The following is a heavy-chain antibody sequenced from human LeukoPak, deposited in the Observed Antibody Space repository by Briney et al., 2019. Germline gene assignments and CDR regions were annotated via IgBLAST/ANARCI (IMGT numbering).Heavy chain of an antibody. V-gene: IGHV4-4*07. D-gene: IGHD3-10*01. J-gene: IGHJ4*02. Sequence: SETLSLTCTVSGGSLSSYYWSWIRQPAGKGLEWIGRIYTSGSTNYNPSLKSRVTMSVDTSKNQFSLKLSSVTAADTAVYYCARWSYYGSGNYLYDDWGQGTLVTVSS. CDR3: ARWSYYGSGNYLYDD. CDR2: IYTSGST. CDR1: GGSLSSYY.